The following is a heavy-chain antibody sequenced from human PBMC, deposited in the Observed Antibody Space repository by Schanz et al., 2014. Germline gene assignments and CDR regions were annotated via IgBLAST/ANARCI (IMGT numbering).Heavy chain of an antibody. V-gene: IGHV4-30-4*07. CDR2: IFFRGST. Sequence: QVQLQESGPGLVKPSQTLSLTCAVSGVSISGGDYSWSWIRQPPGKGLEWIGYIFFRGSTYYNPSLKSRVTISIDTSKNQSSLRLPSVTAADTAVYYCYGMDVWGQGTTVTVSS. J-gene: IGHJ6*02. CDR1: GVSISGGDYS. CDR3: YGMDV.